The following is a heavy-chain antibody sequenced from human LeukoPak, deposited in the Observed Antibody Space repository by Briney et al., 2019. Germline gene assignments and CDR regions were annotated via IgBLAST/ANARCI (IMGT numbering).Heavy chain of an antibody. J-gene: IGHJ4*02. CDR2: ISSSSSYI. Sequence: GGSLRLSCAASGFTFSSYSMNWVRQAPGKGLEWVSSISSSSSYIYYADSVKGRFTISRDNAKNSLYLQMNSLRAEDTAVYYCARDGSSYYDFFDYWGQGTLVTVSS. CDR1: GFTFSSYS. D-gene: IGHD3-22*01. V-gene: IGHV3-21*01. CDR3: ARDGSSYYDFFDY.